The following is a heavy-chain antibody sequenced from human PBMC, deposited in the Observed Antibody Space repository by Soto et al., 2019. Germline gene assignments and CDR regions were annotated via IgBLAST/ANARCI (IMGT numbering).Heavy chain of an antibody. CDR2: IIPIFGTA. V-gene: IGHV1-69*13. Sequence: SVKVSCKASGGTFSSYAISWVRQAPGQGLEWMGGIIPIFGTANYAQKLQGRVTITADESTSTAYMELSSLRSEDTAVYYCARTVNCSGGSCYSTLNWFDPWGQGTLVPVSS. D-gene: IGHD2-15*01. J-gene: IGHJ5*02. CDR3: ARTVNCSGGSCYSTLNWFDP. CDR1: GGTFSSYA.